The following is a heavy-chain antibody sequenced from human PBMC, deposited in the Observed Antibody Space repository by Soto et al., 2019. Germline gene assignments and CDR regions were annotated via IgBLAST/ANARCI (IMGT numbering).Heavy chain of an antibody. J-gene: IGHJ4*02. Sequence: QVQLQQWGAGLLKPSETLSLTCAVYGGSFSGYYWSWIRQPPGKGLEWIGEINHSGSTNYNPSLKSRVTISVDTSKNQSSLKLSSVTAADTAVYYCASSPRTMVRGVIDAPGYWGQGTLVTVSS. D-gene: IGHD3-10*01. CDR2: INHSGST. V-gene: IGHV4-34*01. CDR1: GGSFSGYY. CDR3: ASSPRTMVRGVIDAPGY.